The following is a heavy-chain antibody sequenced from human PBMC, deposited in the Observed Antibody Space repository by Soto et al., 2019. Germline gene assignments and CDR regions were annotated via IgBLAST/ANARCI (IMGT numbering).Heavy chain of an antibody. Sequence: SETLSLTCTVSGGSISSSSYYWGWIRQPPGKGLEWIGRIYYSGSTYYNPSLKSRVTISVDTSKNQFSLKLSSVTAADTAVYYCARQGPPYEILTGYPDRNAFDIWGQRTMVTVSS. CDR1: GGSISSSSYY. D-gene: IGHD3-9*01. J-gene: IGHJ3*02. V-gene: IGHV4-39*01. CDR3: ARQGPPYEILTGYPDRNAFDI. CDR2: IYYSGST.